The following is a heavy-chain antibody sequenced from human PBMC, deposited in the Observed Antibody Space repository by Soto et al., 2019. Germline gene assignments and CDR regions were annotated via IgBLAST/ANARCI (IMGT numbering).Heavy chain of an antibody. V-gene: IGHV4-61*01. CDR1: GGSVSSGSYY. J-gene: IGHJ6*02. D-gene: IGHD2-2*01. CDR3: ASGCCSSTSCLTQPYYYYYGMDV. Sequence: SETLSLTCTVSGGSVSSGSYYWSWIRQPPGKGLEWIGYIYYSGSTNYNPSLKSRVTISVDTSKNQFSLKLSSVTAADTAVYYCASGCCSSTSCLTQPYYYYYGMDVWGQGTTVTVSS. CDR2: IYYSGST.